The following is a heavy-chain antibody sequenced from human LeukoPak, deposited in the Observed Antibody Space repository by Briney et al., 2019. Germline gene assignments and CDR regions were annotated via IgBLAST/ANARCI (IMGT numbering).Heavy chain of an antibody. CDR3: ARDHPGYSGYDHDY. CDR2: INPNSGGT. CDR1: GYTFTGYY. D-gene: IGHD5-12*01. V-gene: IGHV1-2*02. Sequence: EASVKVSCKASGYTFTGYYMHWVRQAPGQGLEWMGWINPNSGGTNYAQKFQGRVTMTRDTSISTAYMELSRLRSDDTAVYYCARDHPGYSGYDHDYWGQGTLVTVSS. J-gene: IGHJ4*02.